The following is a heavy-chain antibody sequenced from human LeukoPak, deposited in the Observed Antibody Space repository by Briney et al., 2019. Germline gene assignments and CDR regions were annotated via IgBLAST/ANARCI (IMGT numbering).Heavy chain of an antibody. CDR1: GGSISSYY. D-gene: IGHD3-3*01. Sequence: SETLSLTCTVSGGSISSYYWSWIRQPPGKGLEWIGYIYYSGSTNYNPSLKSRVTISVDTSKNQFSLKLSSVTAADTAVYYCARVNTGGDFWSGYQDYYFDYWGQGTLVTVSP. CDR3: ARVNTGGDFWSGYQDYYFDY. V-gene: IGHV4-59*01. J-gene: IGHJ4*02. CDR2: IYYSGST.